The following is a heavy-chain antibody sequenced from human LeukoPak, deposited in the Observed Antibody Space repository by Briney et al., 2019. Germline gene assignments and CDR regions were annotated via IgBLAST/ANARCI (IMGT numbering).Heavy chain of an antibody. CDR2: IYTGGSA. V-gene: IGHV3-66*02. CDR3: ASGVVISFFDY. D-gene: IGHD3-3*01. J-gene: IGHJ4*02. Sequence: GGSLRLSCAASGFTVSSNYMSWVRQAPGKGLEWVSIIYTGGSAYYADSVKGRFTISRDNSKNMVSLQMNSLRVEDTAVYYCASGVVISFFDYWGQGTLVTVSS. CDR1: GFTVSSNY.